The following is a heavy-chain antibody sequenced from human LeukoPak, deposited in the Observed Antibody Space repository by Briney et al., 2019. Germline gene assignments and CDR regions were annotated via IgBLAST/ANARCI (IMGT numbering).Heavy chain of an antibody. CDR2: ISGSGGNT. J-gene: IGHJ3*02. V-gene: IGHV3-23*01. CDR1: GFTFSSYG. Sequence: GGSLRLSCAASGFTFSSYGMTWVRQAPGKGLEWVSAISGSGGNTYNADCVKGRFTISTDNSKNTLSVRVDSLRAEDTAVYECAKKYGEYVSGVFDIGGQGTMVSVSS. CDR3: AKKYGEYVSGVFDI. D-gene: IGHD4-17*01.